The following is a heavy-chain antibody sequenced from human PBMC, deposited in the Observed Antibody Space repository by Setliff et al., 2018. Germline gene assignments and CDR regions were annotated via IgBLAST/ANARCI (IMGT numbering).Heavy chain of an antibody. CDR2: TRSKAHDETP. J-gene: IGHJ6*02. D-gene: IGHD5-18*01. CDR1: GFSFSRHW. Sequence: GGSLRLSCVVSGFSFSRHWMNWVRQAPGKGLEWVGFTRSKAHDETPQYAASVAGRFTISRDDSESIVYLQMNSLKSEDTAVYYCAKDIGPPSQLWSIHWDYYYYYGMDVWGQGTTVTVSS. CDR3: AKDIGPPSQLWSIHWDYYYYYGMDV. V-gene: IGHV3-49*04.